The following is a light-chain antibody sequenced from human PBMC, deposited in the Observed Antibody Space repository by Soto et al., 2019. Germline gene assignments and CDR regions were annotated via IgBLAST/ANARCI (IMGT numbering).Light chain of an antibody. CDR1: QGISSF. CDR2: AAS. CDR3: QQVKSYPLT. V-gene: IGKV1-9*01. J-gene: IGKJ4*01. Sequence: DIQLTQSPSFLSASVGDRATITCRASQGISSFLAWFQQKPGKGPKLLIYAASTLQSGVPSRFSGSGSGTEFTLTISRLEAEGFGTYYCQQVKSYPLTFGGGTKVEIK.